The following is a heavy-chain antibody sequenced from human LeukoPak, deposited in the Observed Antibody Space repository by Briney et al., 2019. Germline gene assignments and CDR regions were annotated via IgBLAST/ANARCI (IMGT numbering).Heavy chain of an antibody. CDR2: IGSSGSTI. CDR1: GFTFSSYE. J-gene: IGHJ4*02. V-gene: IGHV3-48*03. D-gene: IGHD6-19*01. Sequence: GGSLRLSCAASGFTFSSYEMNWVRQAPGKGLEWVSYIGSSGSTIYYADSVKGRFTISRDNAKNSLYLQMNSLRAEDTAVYYCARDEAGSDYWGQGTLVTVSS. CDR3: ARDEAGSDY.